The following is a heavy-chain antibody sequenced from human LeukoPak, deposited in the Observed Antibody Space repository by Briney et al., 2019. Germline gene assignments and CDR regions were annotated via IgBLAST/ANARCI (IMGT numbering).Heavy chain of an antibody. D-gene: IGHD4-23*01. CDR1: GYTFTSYG. V-gene: IGHV1-18*01. CDR2: ISAYNGNT. J-gene: IGHJ2*01. Sequence: ASVKVSCKASGYTFTSYGISWVRQAPGQGLEWMGWISAYNGNTNYAQKLQGRVTMTTDTSTSTAYMELRSLRSDDTAVYYCATLYGGSPFWYFDLWGRGTLVTVSS. CDR3: ATLYGGSPFWYFDL.